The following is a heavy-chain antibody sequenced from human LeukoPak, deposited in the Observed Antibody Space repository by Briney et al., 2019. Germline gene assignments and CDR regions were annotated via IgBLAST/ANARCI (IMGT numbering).Heavy chain of an antibody. V-gene: IGHV3-9*03. J-gene: IGHJ4*02. Sequence: GRSLRLSCAASGFTFDDYAMHWVRQAPGKGLEWVSGISWNSGSIGYADSVKGRFTISRDNAKNSLYLQMNSLRAEDMALYYCAKAGGDSSGYYIDYWGQGTLVTVSS. CDR3: AKAGGDSSGYYIDY. CDR1: GFTFDDYA. CDR2: ISWNSGSI. D-gene: IGHD3-22*01.